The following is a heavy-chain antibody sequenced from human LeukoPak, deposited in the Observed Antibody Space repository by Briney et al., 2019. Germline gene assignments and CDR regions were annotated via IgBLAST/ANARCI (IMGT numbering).Heavy chain of an antibody. Sequence: HPGGSLRLSCAASGFTFSSYGMPWVRQAPGKGLEWVAVISYDGSNKYYADSVKGRFTISRDNSKNTLYLQMNSLRAEDTAVYYCAKGQSSGWFDYWGQGTLVTVSS. V-gene: IGHV3-30*18. CDR1: GFTFSSYG. CDR2: ISYDGSNK. J-gene: IGHJ4*02. CDR3: AKGQSSGWFDY. D-gene: IGHD6-19*01.